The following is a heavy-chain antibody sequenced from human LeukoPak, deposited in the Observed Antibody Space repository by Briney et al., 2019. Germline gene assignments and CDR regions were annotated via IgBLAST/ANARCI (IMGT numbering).Heavy chain of an antibody. Sequence: GGSLRLSCAASGFTFSSYAMSWVRQAPGKGLEWVSAISGSGGSTYYADSVKGRFTISRDNSKNTLYLQMNSLRAEDTAVYYCAKDPDNYDFWSGYYSYFDYWGQGTLVTVSS. CDR2: ISGSGGST. J-gene: IGHJ4*02. V-gene: IGHV3-23*01. CDR1: GFTFSSYA. CDR3: AKDPDNYDFWSGYYSYFDY. D-gene: IGHD3-3*01.